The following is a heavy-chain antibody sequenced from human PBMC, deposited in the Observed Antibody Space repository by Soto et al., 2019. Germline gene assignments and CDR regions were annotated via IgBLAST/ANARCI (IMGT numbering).Heavy chain of an antibody. CDR3: ARDREAAAGSYYGMDV. D-gene: IGHD6-13*01. J-gene: IGHJ6*02. V-gene: IGHV1-69*13. Sequence: SVKVSCKASGGTFSSYAISWVRQAPGQGLEWMGGIIPIFGTANYAQKFQGRVTITADESTSTAYMELSSLRSEDTAVYYCARDREAAAGSYYGMDVWGQGTTVTVSS. CDR2: IIPIFGTA. CDR1: GGTFSSYA.